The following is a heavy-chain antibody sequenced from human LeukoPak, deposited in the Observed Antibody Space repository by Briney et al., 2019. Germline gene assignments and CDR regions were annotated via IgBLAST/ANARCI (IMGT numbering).Heavy chain of an antibody. D-gene: IGHD3-10*01. CDR1: GFTFSSYW. CDR2: INSDGSST. V-gene: IGHV3-74*01. Sequence: GGSLRLSCAASGFTFSSYWMHWVRQAPGKGLVWVSRINSDGSSTSYADSVKGRFTISRDNAKNTLYLQMNSLRAEDTAVYYCARERVGEVGDNWFDPWGQGTLVTVSS. J-gene: IGHJ5*02. CDR3: ARERVGEVGDNWFDP.